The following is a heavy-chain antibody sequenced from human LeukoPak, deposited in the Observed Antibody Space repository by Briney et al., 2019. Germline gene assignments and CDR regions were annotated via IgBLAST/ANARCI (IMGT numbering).Heavy chain of an antibody. CDR3: ARDGGMRRDGFRYFDY. CDR1: GFTFSSYD. CDR2: IGTAGDT. J-gene: IGHJ4*02. V-gene: IGHV3-13*01. Sequence: GGSLRLSCAASGFTFSSYDMHWVRQATGKGLEWVSAIGTAGDTYYPGSVKGRFTISRENAKNSLYLQMSSLRAGDTAVYYCARDGGMRRDGFRYFDYWGQGTLVTVSS. D-gene: IGHD5-24*01.